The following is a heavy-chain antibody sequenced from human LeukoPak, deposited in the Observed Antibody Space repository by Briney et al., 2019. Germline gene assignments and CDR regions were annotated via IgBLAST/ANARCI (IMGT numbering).Heavy chain of an antibody. Sequence: ASVKVSCKVSGYTLTELSMHWVRQAPGKGLEWMGGFDPEDGETIYAQKFQGRVTMTEDTSTDTAYMELSSLRSEDTAVYYCATDGIAAAGTAPLFWRQGTLVTVSS. V-gene: IGHV1-24*01. D-gene: IGHD6-13*01. J-gene: IGHJ4*02. CDR2: FDPEDGET. CDR1: GYTLTELS. CDR3: ATDGIAAAGTAPLF.